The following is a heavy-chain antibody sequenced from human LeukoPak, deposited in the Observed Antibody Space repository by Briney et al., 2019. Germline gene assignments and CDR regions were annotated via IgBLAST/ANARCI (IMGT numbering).Heavy chain of an antibody. CDR3: AREPIAVAGPQYFQH. Sequence: PSETLSLTCTVSGGSISSSSYYWGWIRQPPGKGLQWIGTIHQSRRTYYNPSLKSRVTISLDTSKNQFSLKLTSVTAADTAAYYCAREPIAVAGPQYFQHWGQGTLVTVSS. D-gene: IGHD6-19*01. CDR2: IHQSRRT. J-gene: IGHJ1*01. V-gene: IGHV4-39*07. CDR1: GGSISSSSYY.